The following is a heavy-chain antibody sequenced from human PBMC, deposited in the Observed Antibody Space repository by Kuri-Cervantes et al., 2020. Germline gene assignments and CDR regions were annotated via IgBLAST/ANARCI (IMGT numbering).Heavy chain of an antibody. CDR3: ASGYSSGWFFY. J-gene: IGHJ4*02. D-gene: IGHD6-19*01. V-gene: IGHV4-39*01. CDR2: IYYSGST. Sequence: SETLSLTCTVSGGSISSSSYYWGWIRQPPGKGLEWIGSIYYSGSTYYNPSLKSRVTISVDTSKNQFSLKLSSVTAADTAAYYCASGYSSGWFFYWGQGTLVTVSS. CDR1: GGSISSSSYY.